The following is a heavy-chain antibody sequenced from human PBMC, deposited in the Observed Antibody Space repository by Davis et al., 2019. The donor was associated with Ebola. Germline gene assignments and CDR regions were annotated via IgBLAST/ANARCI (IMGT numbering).Heavy chain of an antibody. CDR2: IYYSGST. CDR3: ARGLAVADFDY. Sequence: MPSETLSLTCTVSGGSISSYYWSWIRQPPGKGLEWIGYIYYSGSTNYNPSLKSRVTISVDTSKNQFSLKLSSVTAAATAVYYCARGLAVADFDYWGQGTLVTVSS. D-gene: IGHD6-19*01. V-gene: IGHV4-59*01. J-gene: IGHJ4*02. CDR1: GGSISSYY.